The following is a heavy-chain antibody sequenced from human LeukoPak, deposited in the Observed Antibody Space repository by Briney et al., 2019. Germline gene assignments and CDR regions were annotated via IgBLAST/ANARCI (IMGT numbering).Heavy chain of an antibody. CDR3: ARYGELPPSYYYYYMDV. CDR2: ICPGDSDT. Sequence: GESLKISCKGSGYSFTSYWIGWVRQMSGKGLAWMGIICPGDSDTRYSPSFQGQVTISADKSISTAYLQWSSLKASDTAMYYCARYGELPPSYYYYYMDVWGKGTTVTVSS. D-gene: IGHD4/OR15-4a*01. J-gene: IGHJ6*03. V-gene: IGHV5-51*01. CDR1: GYSFTSYW.